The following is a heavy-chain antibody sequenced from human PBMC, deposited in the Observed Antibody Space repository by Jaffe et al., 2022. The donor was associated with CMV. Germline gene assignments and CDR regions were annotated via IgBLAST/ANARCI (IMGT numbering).Heavy chain of an antibody. D-gene: IGHD3-3*01. CDR1: GYTLSELS. Sequence: QVQLVQSGAEVKKPGASVKVSCKVSGYTLSELSMHWVRQAPGKGLEWMGSFDPEDGETIYAQKFQGRVTMTEDTSTDTAYMELSSLRSEDTAVYSCATAHERFYYFDSWGQGTLVTVSS. V-gene: IGHV1-24*01. CDR2: FDPEDGET. J-gene: IGHJ4*02. CDR3: ATAHERFYYFDS.